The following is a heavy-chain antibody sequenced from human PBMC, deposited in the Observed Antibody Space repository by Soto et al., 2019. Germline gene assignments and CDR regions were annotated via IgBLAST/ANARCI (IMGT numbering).Heavy chain of an antibody. CDR2: IYYSGST. D-gene: IGHD6-13*01. CDR3: ARQGGYPPYSSSWYFDY. CDR1: GGSISSSSYY. J-gene: IGHJ4*02. V-gene: IGHV4-39*01. Sequence: SETLSLTCTVSGGSISSSSYYWGWIRQPPGKGLEWIGSIYYSGSTYYNPSLKSRVTISVDTSKNQFSLKLSSVTAADTAVYYCARQGGYPPYSSSWYFDYWGQGTLVTVSS.